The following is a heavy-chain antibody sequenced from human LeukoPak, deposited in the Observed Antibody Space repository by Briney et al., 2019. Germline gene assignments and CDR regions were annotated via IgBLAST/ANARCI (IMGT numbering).Heavy chain of an antibody. CDR2: MNPNSGNT. CDR1: GYTFTSYD. D-gene: IGHD3-10*01. V-gene: IGHV1-8*01. J-gene: IGHJ5*02. Sequence: ASVKVSCKASGYTFTSYDINWVRQAPGQGLAWMGWMNPNSGNTGSAQKFQGRVTMTRNTSISTAYMELSSLRSEDTAVYYCARGTITMVRGLIIRFNWFDPWGQGTLVTVSS. CDR3: ARGTITMVRGLIIRFNWFDP.